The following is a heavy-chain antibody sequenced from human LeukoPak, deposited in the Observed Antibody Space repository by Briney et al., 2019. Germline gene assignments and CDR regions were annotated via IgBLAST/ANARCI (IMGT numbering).Heavy chain of an antibody. J-gene: IGHJ4*02. CDR2: ISGSGGST. D-gene: IGHD6-13*01. V-gene: IGHV3-23*01. Sequence: GGSLRLSCAASGFTFSSYAMSWVRQAPGKGLEWLSAISGSGGSTYYADSVKGRFTISRDNAKNSVYLQMNSLRAEDTAVYYCTRAVAAADFSPGYWGQGTLVTVSS. CDR1: GFTFSSYA. CDR3: TRAVAAADFSPGY.